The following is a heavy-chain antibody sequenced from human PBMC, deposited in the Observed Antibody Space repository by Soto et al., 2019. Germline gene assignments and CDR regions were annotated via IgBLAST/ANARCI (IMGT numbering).Heavy chain of an antibody. Sequence: PGGSLRLSCAASGFTFSSYWMSWVRQAPGKGLEWVANIKQDGSEKYYAASARGRFTISRDNAENSVYLEMESLRDEDTALYYCARDVDADFRTDFDYWGRGTLVTVSS. J-gene: IGHJ4*02. CDR3: ARDVDADFRTDFDY. D-gene: IGHD4-17*01. CDR2: IKQDGSEK. CDR1: GFTFSSYW. V-gene: IGHV3-7*03.